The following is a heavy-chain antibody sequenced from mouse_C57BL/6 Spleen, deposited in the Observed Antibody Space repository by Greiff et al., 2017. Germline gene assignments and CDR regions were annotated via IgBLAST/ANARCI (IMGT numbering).Heavy chain of an antibody. CDR3: ARSGDSSGYVFFAY. V-gene: IGHV1-61*01. CDR2: IYPSDSET. D-gene: IGHD3-2*02. J-gene: IGHJ3*01. CDR1: GYTFTSYW. Sequence: QVQLQQPGAELVRPGSSVKLSCKASGYTFTSYWIDWVKQRPGQGLEWIGNIYPSDSETHYNQKFKDKATLTVDKSSSTAYMQLSSLTSEDSAVYYCARSGDSSGYVFFAYWGQGTLVTVSA.